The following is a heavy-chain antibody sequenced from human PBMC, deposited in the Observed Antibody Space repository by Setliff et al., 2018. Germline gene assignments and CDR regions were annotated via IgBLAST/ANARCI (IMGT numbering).Heavy chain of an antibody. J-gene: IGHJ4*02. CDR2: IYNNGRT. Sequence: SETLSLTCSVSGGSISGYYWSWLRQPPGKGLEWIGYIYNNGRTNYHPALKRRVTMSVDTSKNQLSLTLRSVTAADTAVYYCARGYYNFLSGYYTPYYFDYWGQGTLVTVSS. CDR3: ARGYYNFLSGYYTPYYFDY. V-gene: IGHV4-59*08. D-gene: IGHD3-3*01. CDR1: GGSISGYY.